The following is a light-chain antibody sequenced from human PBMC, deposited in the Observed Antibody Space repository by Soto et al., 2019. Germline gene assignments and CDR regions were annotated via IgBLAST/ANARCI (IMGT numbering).Light chain of an antibody. V-gene: IGKV1-5*03. CDR3: QQYDTSPLT. J-gene: IGKJ4*01. CDR1: QSVNSW. Sequence: DIQMTQSPSPLSASVGDSGTITCRTSQSVNSWFAWYQQKPGKAPKLLLYKASSLESGVPSRFSGSGSGTEFTLTISSLQPDDFGTYYCQQYDTSPLTFGGGTTVDIK. CDR2: KAS.